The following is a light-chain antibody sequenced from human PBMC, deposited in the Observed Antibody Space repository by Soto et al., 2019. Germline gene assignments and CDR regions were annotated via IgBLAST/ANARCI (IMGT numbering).Light chain of an antibody. Sequence: DIQLTQSPSFLSSSVGDRVTITCRASQGTSTNLAWYQQKPGKAPKLLIYGASTLQSGVPSRFSGSGSGTEFTLTISSLQPEDFATYYCQQLNSYPLTFGRGTKVEIK. V-gene: IGKV1-9*01. CDR1: QGTSTN. J-gene: IGKJ4*01. CDR3: QQLNSYPLT. CDR2: GAS.